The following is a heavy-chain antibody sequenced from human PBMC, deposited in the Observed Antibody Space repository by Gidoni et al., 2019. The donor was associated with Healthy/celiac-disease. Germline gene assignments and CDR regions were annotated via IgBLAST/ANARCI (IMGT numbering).Heavy chain of an antibody. CDR1: GFTFRSYA. CDR3: AKVNRYSGSRGGMDV. CDR2: ISVSGCSK. J-gene: IGHJ6*02. D-gene: IGHD1-26*01. Sequence: EVQLLASVGGLVQPGGSLRLSFSASGFTFRSYAMSWFRQAPGKGLEWVSAISVSGCSKYYADAVKGRFTISRENFKNTLYLQMNSRRAEDTAVYYCAKVNRYSGSRGGMDVWGQGTTVTVSS. V-gene: IGHV3-23*01.